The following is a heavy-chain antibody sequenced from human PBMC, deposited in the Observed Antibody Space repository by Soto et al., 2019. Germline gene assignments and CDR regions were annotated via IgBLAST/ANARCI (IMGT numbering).Heavy chain of an antibody. CDR1: GGSISSGDYY. CDR3: ARVGGYGDHIDY. D-gene: IGHD4-17*01. CDR2: IYYSGST. J-gene: IGHJ4*02. Sequence: QVQLQESGPGLVKPSQTLSLTCTVSGGSISSGDYYWSWIRQPPGKGLEWIGYIYYSGSTYYNPSLKSRXXIXVXXSKNQFSLKLSSVTAADTAVYYCARVGGYGDHIDYWGQGTLVTVSS. V-gene: IGHV4-30-4*01.